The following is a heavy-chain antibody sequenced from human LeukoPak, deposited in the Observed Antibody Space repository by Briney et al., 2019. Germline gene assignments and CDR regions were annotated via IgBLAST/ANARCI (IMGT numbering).Heavy chain of an antibody. CDR3: AKTPVRRFPLYFDY. D-gene: IGHD3-3*01. CDR1: GYTFTNYA. V-gene: IGHV7-4-1*02. CDR2: INTKTGNP. Sequence: ASVKVSCKASGYTFTNYAVNWVRQAPGQGLEWMGWINTKTGNPTYAQAFTGRFVFSLDTSVSTAYLQISGLKAEDTAVYYCAKTPVRRFPLYFDYWGQGTLVTVSS. J-gene: IGHJ4*02.